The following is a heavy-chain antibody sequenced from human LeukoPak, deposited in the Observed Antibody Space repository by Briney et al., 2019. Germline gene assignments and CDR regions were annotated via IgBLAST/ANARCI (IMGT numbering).Heavy chain of an antibody. V-gene: IGHV1-69*13. CDR2: IIPIFDTA. D-gene: IGHD3-10*01. CDR1: GGTFSSYA. Sequence: ASVKVSCKASGGTFSSYAISWVRQAPGQGLEWMGGIIPIFDTANYAQKFQGRVTITADESTSTAYMELSSLRSEDTAVYYCAGSEGVRGEMDVWGKGTTVTVSS. CDR3: AGSEGVRGEMDV. J-gene: IGHJ6*04.